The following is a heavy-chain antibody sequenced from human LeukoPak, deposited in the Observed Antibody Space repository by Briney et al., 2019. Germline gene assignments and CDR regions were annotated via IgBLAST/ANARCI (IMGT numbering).Heavy chain of an antibody. CDR2: IKQDGGEK. J-gene: IGHJ4*02. CDR3: ARGADCSSTSCPQGNDY. Sequence: PGRSLRLSCAASGLTFSSYWMSWVRQAPGKGLERVANIKQDGGEKYYVDSVKGRFTISRDNAKNSLYLQMNSLRAEDTAVYYCARGADCSSTSCPQGNDYWGQGTLVTVSS. V-gene: IGHV3-7*03. CDR1: GLTFSSYW. D-gene: IGHD2-2*01.